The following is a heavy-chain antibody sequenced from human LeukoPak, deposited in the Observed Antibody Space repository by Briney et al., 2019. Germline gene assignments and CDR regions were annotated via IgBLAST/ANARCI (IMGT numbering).Heavy chain of an antibody. J-gene: IGHJ3*01. CDR2: ISSSGSTI. Sequence: PGGSLRLSCAASGFTFSDYYMSWIRQAPGKGLEWVSYISSSGSTIYYADSVKGRFTISRDNAKNSLYLQMNSLRAEDTALYYCAKCDFWSANDFFDVWGQGTMVTVSS. CDR1: GFTFSDYY. V-gene: IGHV3-11*01. CDR3: AKCDFWSANDFFDV. D-gene: IGHD3-3*01.